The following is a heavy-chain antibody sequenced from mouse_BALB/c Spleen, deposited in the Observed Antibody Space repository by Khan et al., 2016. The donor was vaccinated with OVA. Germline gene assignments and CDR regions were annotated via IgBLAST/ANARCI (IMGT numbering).Heavy chain of an antibody. Sequence: VQLQESGAELAKPGASVKMSCKASGYTFTSYWMHWIKQRPGQGLEWIGYIYPTSGYTDYNQKFKDKATLTADTSSSTAYMQLSSLTSDDSAVYYCARDRIDYWGQGTALTVSS. CDR1: GYTFTSYW. V-gene: IGHV1-7*01. J-gene: IGHJ2*01. CDR3: ARDRIDY. CDR2: IYPTSGYT.